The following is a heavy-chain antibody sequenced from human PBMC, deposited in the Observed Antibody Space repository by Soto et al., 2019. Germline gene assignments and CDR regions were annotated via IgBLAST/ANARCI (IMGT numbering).Heavy chain of an antibody. Sequence: EVQLLESGGGLVQPGGSLRLSCAASGFTFSSYAMSWVRQAPGKGLEWVSAISGSGDSTYYADSVKGRFTISRDNSRNTLYLQMNSLRAEDTAVYYCAKLGSSSWFLDYWCQGTLVTVSS. CDR2: ISGSGDST. CDR3: AKLGSSSWFLDY. J-gene: IGHJ4*02. V-gene: IGHV3-23*01. D-gene: IGHD6-13*01. CDR1: GFTFSSYA.